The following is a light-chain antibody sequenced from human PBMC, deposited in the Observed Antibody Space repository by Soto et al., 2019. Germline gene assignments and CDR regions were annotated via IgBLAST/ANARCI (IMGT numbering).Light chain of an antibody. CDR3: QQSYSTPPIT. CDR1: QSISSD. CDR2: AAS. J-gene: IGKJ5*01. Sequence: DIKLSQSPSSLSASVGARVALTGLASQSISSDLNWYQQKPGKAPKLLIYAASSLQSGVPSRFSGSGSGTDFTLTISSLQPEDFATYYCQQSYSTPPITFGQGTRLEIK. V-gene: IGKV1-39*01.